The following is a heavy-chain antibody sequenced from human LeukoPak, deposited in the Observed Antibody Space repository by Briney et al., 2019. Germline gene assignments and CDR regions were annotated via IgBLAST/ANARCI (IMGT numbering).Heavy chain of an antibody. D-gene: IGHD3-9*01. CDR1: GGSISSGDYY. J-gene: IGHJ4*02. CDR2: IYYSGST. Sequence: SETLSLTCTVSGGSISSGDYYWSWIRQPPGKGLEWIGYIYYSGSTYYNPSLKSRVTIPVDTSKNQFSLKLSSVTAADTAVYYCASSEASGVIITPRAIWGQGTLVTVSS. V-gene: IGHV4-30-4*08. CDR3: ASSEASGVIITPRAI.